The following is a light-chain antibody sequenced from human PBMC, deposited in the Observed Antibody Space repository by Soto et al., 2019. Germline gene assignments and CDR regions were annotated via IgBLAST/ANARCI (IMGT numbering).Light chain of an antibody. V-gene: IGKV3-20*01. J-gene: IGKJ4*01. CDR3: QHYADSPPRLI. CDR1: QSVNSAY. Sequence: EIVLTQSPGTLSLSPGERATLSCRASQSVNSAYLAWYQQKPGQAPRLLFYGASNRAAGIPDRFSGSGSGTDFVLTISRLETEDFAVYYCQHYADSPPRLIFGGGTKVEIK. CDR2: GAS.